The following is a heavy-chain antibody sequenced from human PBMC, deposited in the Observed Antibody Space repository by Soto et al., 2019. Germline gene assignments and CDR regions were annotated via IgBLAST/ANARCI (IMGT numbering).Heavy chain of an antibody. Sequence: GQSLKISCKGSGYSFTSYWIGSVRQMPGKGLEWMGIIYPGDSDTRYSPSFQGQVTISADKSISTAYLQWSSLKASDTVMYYCATSPIPDAFDIWGQGTMVTVSS. CDR1: GYSFTSYW. CDR3: ATSPIPDAFDI. CDR2: IYPGDSDT. D-gene: IGHD2-2*02. J-gene: IGHJ3*02. V-gene: IGHV5-51*01.